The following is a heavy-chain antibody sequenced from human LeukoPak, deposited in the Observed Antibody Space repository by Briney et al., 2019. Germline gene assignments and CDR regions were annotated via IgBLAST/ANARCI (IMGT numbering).Heavy chain of an antibody. D-gene: IGHD6-6*01. V-gene: IGHV3-23*01. CDR3: AKDRVPLAARPLHFDY. CDR2: ISGSGGST. CDR1: GFTFSSYA. Sequence: GGSLRLSCAASGFTFSSYAMSWVRQAPAKGLEWVSAISGSGGSTYYADSVKGRFTISRDNSKNTLYLQMYSLRAEDTAVYYCAKDRVPLAARPLHFDYWGQGTLVTVSS. J-gene: IGHJ4*02.